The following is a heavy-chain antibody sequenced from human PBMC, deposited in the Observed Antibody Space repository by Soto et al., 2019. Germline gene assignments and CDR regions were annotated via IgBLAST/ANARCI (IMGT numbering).Heavy chain of an antibody. CDR3: ARSGEMATITSYNWFDP. D-gene: IGHD5-12*01. Sequence: EVQLVESGGGLVQPGGSLRLSCAASGFTFSSYTMNWVRQAPGKGMEWVSYISSSRSTIYYADSVKGQFTISRDNAKHSLYLQMNSLSAEDTAVYYLARSGEMATITSYNWFDPWGQGTLVTVSS. CDR1: GFTFSSYT. V-gene: IGHV3-48*01. CDR2: ISSSRSTI. J-gene: IGHJ5*02.